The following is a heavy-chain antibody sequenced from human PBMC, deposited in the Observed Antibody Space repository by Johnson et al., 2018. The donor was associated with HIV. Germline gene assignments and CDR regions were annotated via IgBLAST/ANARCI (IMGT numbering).Heavy chain of an antibody. CDR3: ARFGRGGSHAFDI. J-gene: IGHJ3*02. D-gene: IGHD5-24*01. CDR2: INWNAGRT. Sequence: MKWVRQTPGMGLERASVINWNAGRTGYTDSVKGRFTICRDNAKNSLYLQMNSLRVEDTALYYCARFGRGGSHAFDIWGQGTRVTVSS. V-gene: IGHV3-20*03.